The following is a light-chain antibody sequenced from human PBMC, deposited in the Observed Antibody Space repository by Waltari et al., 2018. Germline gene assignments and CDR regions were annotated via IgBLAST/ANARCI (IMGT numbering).Light chain of an antibody. J-gene: IGLJ3*02. CDR3: SSYTSSNTVV. V-gene: IGLV2-14*01. CDR1: SNDLDYNS. Sequence: QSALTQPASVSGSPGQSITIPCPGTSNDLDYNSVPWYQQHPGKAPKLMIYDVTNRPSGVSNRFSGSKSGNTASLTISGLQAEDEADYHCSSYTSSNTVVFGGGTKLTVL. CDR2: DVT.